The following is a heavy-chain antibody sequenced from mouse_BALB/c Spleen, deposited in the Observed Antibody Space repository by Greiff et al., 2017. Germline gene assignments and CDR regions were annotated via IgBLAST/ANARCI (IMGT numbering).Heavy chain of an antibody. D-gene: IGHD2-4*01. V-gene: IGHV14-4*02. Sequence: QLQQSGAELVRSGASVKLSCTASGFNIKDYYMHWVKQRPEQGLEWIGWIDTENGDTEYAPKFQGKATMTADTSSDTAYLQLSSLTSEDTAVYYCNSYEYDVRITFAYWGQGTLVTVSA. CDR3: NSYEYDVRITFAY. J-gene: IGHJ3*01. CDR1: GFNIKDYY. CDR2: IDTENGDT.